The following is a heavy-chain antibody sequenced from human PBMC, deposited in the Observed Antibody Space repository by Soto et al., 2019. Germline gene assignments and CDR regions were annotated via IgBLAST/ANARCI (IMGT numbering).Heavy chain of an antibody. CDR3: ARKAWVRFDY. CDR1: GDSMTRSVW. D-gene: IGHD7-27*01. Sequence: QVQMQESGPGLVKPSGTLSLTCTVSGDSMTRSVWWTWVRQPPGKGLEWIGEVFHTGNTNYNPSLKSRVTMSVDKSTNEFSLKVTSVTAAHTAIYYCARKAWVRFDYWGQGALVTVSS. CDR2: VFHTGNT. J-gene: IGHJ4*02. V-gene: IGHV4-4*02.